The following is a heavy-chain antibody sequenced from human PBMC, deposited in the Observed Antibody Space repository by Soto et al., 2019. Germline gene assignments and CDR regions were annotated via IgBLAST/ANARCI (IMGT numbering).Heavy chain of an antibody. Sequence: ETLSLTCTVSGGFIWGWIRQSPDKGLEWIGYIYNSGSTFYNPSLKSRIAISVDTSKNQFSLKLSSVTAADTAVYYCARAPGDYFDYWGQGTLVTVSS. CDR3: ARAPGDYFDY. CDR2: IYNSGST. V-gene: IGHV4-59*12. CDR1: GGFI. J-gene: IGHJ4*02.